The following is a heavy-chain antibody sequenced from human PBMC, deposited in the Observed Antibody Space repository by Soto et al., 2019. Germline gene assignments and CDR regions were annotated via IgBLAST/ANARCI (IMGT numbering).Heavy chain of an antibody. Sequence: SETLSLTCIVSGGSISSSSYYWGWIRQPPGKGLERIGSIYYSGSSYYNPSLKSRVTLSADTSKEQFSLKLSSVTAADAAVYFCARHSWSNWFDSWGQGTLVTVSS. J-gene: IGHJ5*01. D-gene: IGHD3-3*01. CDR3: ARHSWSNWFDS. CDR1: GGSISSSSYY. CDR2: IYYSGSS. V-gene: IGHV4-39*01.